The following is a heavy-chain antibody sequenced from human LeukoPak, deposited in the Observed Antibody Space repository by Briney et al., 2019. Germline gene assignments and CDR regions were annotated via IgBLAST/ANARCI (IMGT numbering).Heavy chain of an antibody. D-gene: IGHD3-10*01. Sequence: GGSLRLSCAASGFTFSNYAMAWVRQAPGKGLEWVSAIVGGGGSTFYADSVEGRFTITRDNSKKTLYLQMRSLRAEDTAIYYCADYYDSGNWAFSGRWGQGTLVIVSS. CDR1: GFTFSNYA. J-gene: IGHJ4*02. CDR3: ADYYDSGNWAFSGR. V-gene: IGHV3-23*01. CDR2: IVGGGGST.